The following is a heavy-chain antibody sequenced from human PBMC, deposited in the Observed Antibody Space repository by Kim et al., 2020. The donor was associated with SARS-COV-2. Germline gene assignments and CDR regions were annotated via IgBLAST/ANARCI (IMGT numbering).Heavy chain of an antibody. CDR1: GFTFSSYA. V-gene: IGHV3-23*01. CDR3: IAFGESMAGY. CDR2: ISGSGGST. Sequence: GGSLRLSCAASGFTFSSYAMSWVRQAPGKGLEWVSAISGSGGSTYYADSVKGRFTISRDNSKNTLYLQMNSLSAEDTAVYYCIAFGESMAGYWGQGTLVTVSS. J-gene: IGHJ4*02. D-gene: IGHD3-10*01.